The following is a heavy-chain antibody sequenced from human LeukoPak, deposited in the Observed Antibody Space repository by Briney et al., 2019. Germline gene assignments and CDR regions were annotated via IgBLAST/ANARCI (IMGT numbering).Heavy chain of an antibody. J-gene: IGHJ4*02. CDR2: IYHSGST. V-gene: IGHV4-30-2*01. CDR1: GGSISSGGYS. CDR3: ASLEYYYGSGSYYNGAFYY. Sequence: SETLSLTCAVSGGSISSGGYSWSWIRQPPGKGLEWIGYIYHSGSTYYNPSLKSRVTISVDRSKNQFSLKLSSVTAADTAVYYCASLEYYYGSGSYYNGAFYYWGQGTLVTVSS. D-gene: IGHD3-10*01.